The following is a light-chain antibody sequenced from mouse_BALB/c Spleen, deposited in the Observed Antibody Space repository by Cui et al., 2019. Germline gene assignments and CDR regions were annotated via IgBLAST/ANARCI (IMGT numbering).Light chain of an antibody. CDR1: SSVSSSY. V-gene: IGKV4-74*01. CDR2: STS. CDR3: HQYHRSPFT. J-gene: IGKJ4*01. Sequence: QIGLTQSQAIMSASLGERVTMTCTASSSVSSSYFHWYQQKPGSSPKLWIYSTSNLASGVPARFSGSGSGTSYSLTISSMEAEDAATYYCHQYHRSPFTFGSGTKLEIK.